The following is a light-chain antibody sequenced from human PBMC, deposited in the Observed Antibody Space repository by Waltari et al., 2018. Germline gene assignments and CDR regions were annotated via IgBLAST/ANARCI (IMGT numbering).Light chain of an antibody. V-gene: IGKV3-11*01. Sequence: EIVLTQSPATLSLSPGERATLSCRASQSVSSYLAWYQQKPGKAPRLLIYDASNRATGIPARFSGSGSGTYFTLTISSLEPEDFAVYYCQQRSNWPPTFGGGTKVEIK. CDR2: DAS. CDR3: QQRSNWPPT. J-gene: IGKJ4*01. CDR1: QSVSSY.